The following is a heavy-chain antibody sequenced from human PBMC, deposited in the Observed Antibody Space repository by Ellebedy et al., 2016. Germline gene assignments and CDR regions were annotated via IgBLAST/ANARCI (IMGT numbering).Heavy chain of an antibody. J-gene: IGHJ4*02. CDR3: ATGLVPGTMPAFDY. CDR1: GYTFTSYD. Sequence: ASVKVSCXASGYTFTSYDISWVRQAPGQGLEWMGWISPNNGYTNYAQRLQGRVTVTTDTSTSTAYMDLRSLRADDTAVYYCATGLVPGTMPAFDYWGQGSLVTVSS. D-gene: IGHD2-2*01. CDR2: ISPNNGYT. V-gene: IGHV1-18*01.